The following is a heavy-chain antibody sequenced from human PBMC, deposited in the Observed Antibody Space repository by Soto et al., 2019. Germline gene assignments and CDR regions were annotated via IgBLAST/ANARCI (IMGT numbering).Heavy chain of an antibody. Sequence: SETLSLTCAVYGGSFSGYYWSWIRQPPGKGLEWIGEINHSGSTNYNPSLKSRVTISVDTSKNQFSLNLSSVTAADTAVYYCARDRLGDYIWGSYRHDAFDIWGQGTMVTVSS. CDR2: INHSGST. D-gene: IGHD3-16*02. V-gene: IGHV4-34*01. CDR1: GGSFSGYY. CDR3: ARDRLGDYIWGSYRHDAFDI. J-gene: IGHJ3*02.